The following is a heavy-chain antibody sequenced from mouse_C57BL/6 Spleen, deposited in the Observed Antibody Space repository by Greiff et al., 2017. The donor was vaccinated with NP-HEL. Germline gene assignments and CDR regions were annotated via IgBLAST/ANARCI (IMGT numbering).Heavy chain of an antibody. J-gene: IGHJ4*01. V-gene: IGHV1-52*01. Sequence: QVHLKQPGAELVRPGSSVKLSCKASGYTFTSYWMHWVKQRPIQGLEWIGNIDPSDSETHYNQKFKDKATLTVDKSSSTAYMQLSSLTSEDSAVYYCARDYYGNSYYAMDYWGQGTSVTVSS. CDR1: GYTFTSYW. CDR2: IDPSDSET. CDR3: ARDYYGNSYYAMDY. D-gene: IGHD2-1*01.